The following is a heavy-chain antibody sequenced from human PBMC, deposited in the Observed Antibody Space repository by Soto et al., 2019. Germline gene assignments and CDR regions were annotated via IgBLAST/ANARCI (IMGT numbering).Heavy chain of an antibody. Sequence: EVQLLESGGGLVQPGGSLRLSCAASGFTFSSYAMSWVRQAPGKGLEWVSAISGSGGSTYYADSVKGRFTISRDNSKNTLYLQMNSLRAEDTAVYYCAKDYYCSSTSCSELDYWGRGTLVTVSS. V-gene: IGHV3-23*01. CDR3: AKDYYCSSTSCSELDY. CDR2: ISGSGGST. J-gene: IGHJ4*02. CDR1: GFTFSSYA. D-gene: IGHD2-2*01.